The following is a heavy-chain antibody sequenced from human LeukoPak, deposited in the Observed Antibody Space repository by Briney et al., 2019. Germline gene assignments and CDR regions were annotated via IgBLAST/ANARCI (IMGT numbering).Heavy chain of an antibody. D-gene: IGHD5-12*01. J-gene: IGHJ1*01. CDR2: IWYDGSNK. CDR1: GFTFSNYG. CDR3: TRDLTVATIRPPLQH. V-gene: IGHV3-33*01. Sequence: PGGSLRLSCAASGFTFSNYGMHWVRQAPGKGLEWVAVIWYDGSNKYYADSVKGRFTISRDKSNNTVHLQMNSLRAEDTAVYYCTRDLTVATIRPPLQHWGQGTLVTVSS.